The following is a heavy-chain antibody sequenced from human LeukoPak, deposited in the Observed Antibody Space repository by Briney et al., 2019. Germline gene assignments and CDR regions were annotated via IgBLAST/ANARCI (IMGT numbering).Heavy chain of an antibody. V-gene: IGHV5-51*01. CDR2: IYPDDSDT. CDR3: ARHGYDDRYLDY. J-gene: IGHJ4*02. Sequence: GESLKISCKGSGYRFNAYWIAWVRQMPGKGLERMGIIYPDDSDTRYSPSFQGQVTISADKSISTAYLQWSSLKASDTAMYYCARHGYDDRYLDYWCQGTLVIVFS. CDR1: GYRFNAYW. D-gene: IGHD5-12*01.